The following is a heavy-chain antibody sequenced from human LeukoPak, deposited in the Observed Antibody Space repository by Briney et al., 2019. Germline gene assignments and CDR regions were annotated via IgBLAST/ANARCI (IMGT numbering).Heavy chain of an antibody. D-gene: IGHD4-23*01. CDR1: GYSFTSYW. CDR3: AGRLSGNSKGFDI. CDR2: IWPGDSDT. V-gene: IGHV5-51*01. J-gene: IGHJ3*02. Sequence: GESLKISCKGSGYSFTSYWIGWVRQMPGKGLEWMGIIWPGDSDTRYSPSFQGQVTISADKSISTAYLQWSSLKASDTAMYYCAGRLSGNSKGFDIWGQGTMVTVSS.